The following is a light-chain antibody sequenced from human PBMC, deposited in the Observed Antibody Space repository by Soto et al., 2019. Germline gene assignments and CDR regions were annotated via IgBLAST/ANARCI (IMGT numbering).Light chain of an antibody. V-gene: IGLV2-14*01. J-gene: IGLJ2*01. CDR1: SSDIGGYDY. CDR3: SLYTRSTNLV. CDR2: DVT. Sequence: QSVLTQPASVSGSPGQSITISCTGTSSDIGGYDYVSWYQQHPGKAPKLMIYDVTYRPSGVSIRFSGSKSGNTASLTISGLQAEDEADYYCSLYTRSTNLVFGGGTKLTVL.